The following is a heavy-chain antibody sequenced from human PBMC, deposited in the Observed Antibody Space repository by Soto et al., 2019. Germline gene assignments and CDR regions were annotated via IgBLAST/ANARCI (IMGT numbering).Heavy chain of an antibody. CDR1: GGSFSGYY. Sequence: PSETLSLTCAVYGGSFSGYYWSWIRRPPGKGLEWIGEINHSGSTNYNPSLKSRVTISVDTSKNQFSLKLSSVTAADTAVYYCARFSVTTPNFDYWGQGTLVTVSS. V-gene: IGHV4-34*01. CDR3: ARFSVTTPNFDY. CDR2: INHSGST. J-gene: IGHJ4*02. D-gene: IGHD4-17*01.